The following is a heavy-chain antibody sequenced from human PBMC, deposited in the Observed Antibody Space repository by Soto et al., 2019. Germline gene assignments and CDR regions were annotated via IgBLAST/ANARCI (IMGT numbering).Heavy chain of an antibody. CDR1: GYTFTSYY. CDR3: ARDPTDTAMVNYYYGMDV. CDR2: INPSGGST. J-gene: IGHJ6*02. V-gene: IGHV1-46*01. Sequence: GASVKVSWKASGYTFTSYYMHWVRQAPGQGLEWMGIINPSGGSTSYAQKFQGRVTITRDTYTSTVYMELSSLRSEDTAVYYCARDPTDTAMVNYYYGMDVWGQGTTVTVSS. D-gene: IGHD5-18*01.